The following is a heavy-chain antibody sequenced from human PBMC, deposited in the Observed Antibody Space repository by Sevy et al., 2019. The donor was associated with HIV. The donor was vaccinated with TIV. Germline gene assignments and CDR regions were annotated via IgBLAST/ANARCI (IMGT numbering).Heavy chain of an antibody. Sequence: GGSLRLSCVGSGFSFSSDAMSWVRQAPGKGLQGVATVSASGGSTYYADSVRGRFSITRDNSKNTLYVKMNSLRAEDTAVYYCARVGGGGYYDPWSGYLEFDPWGQGTLVTVSS. CDR1: GFSFSSDA. CDR3: ARVGGGGYYDPWSGYLEFDP. V-gene: IGHV3-23*01. D-gene: IGHD3-3*01. J-gene: IGHJ5*02. CDR2: VSASGGST.